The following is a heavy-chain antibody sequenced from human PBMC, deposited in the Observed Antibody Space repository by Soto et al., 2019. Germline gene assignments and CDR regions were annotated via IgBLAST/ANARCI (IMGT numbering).Heavy chain of an antibody. Sequence: GASVKVSCKASGYTFTSYGISWVRQAPGQGLEWMGWISAYNGNTNYAQKHQGRVTMTTDTSTSTAYMEMRSLRSDDTAVYYCARLYSGYDQFDYWGQGTLVTVSS. V-gene: IGHV1-18*01. CDR2: ISAYNGNT. D-gene: IGHD5-12*01. CDR3: ARLYSGYDQFDY. J-gene: IGHJ4*02. CDR1: GYTFTSYG.